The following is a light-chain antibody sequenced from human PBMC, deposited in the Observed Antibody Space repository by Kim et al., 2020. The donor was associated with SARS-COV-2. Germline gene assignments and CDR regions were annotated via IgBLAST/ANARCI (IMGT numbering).Light chain of an antibody. CDR2: DAS. V-gene: IGKV1-5*01. CDR1: QSINKW. Sequence: SASVGDRVTITCRASQSINKWLAWYQQRPGTAPKLLIYDASTLGSGVPSRFSGSGSETEFTLTITSLQPDDLATYYCQQYHAYWTFGQGTKVDIK. J-gene: IGKJ1*01. CDR3: QQYHAYWT.